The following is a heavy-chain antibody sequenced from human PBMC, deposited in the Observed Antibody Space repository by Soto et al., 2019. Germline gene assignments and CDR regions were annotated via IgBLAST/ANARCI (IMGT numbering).Heavy chain of an antibody. V-gene: IGHV1-69*13. Sequence: SVKVSCKASGGTFSSYAISWVRQAPGQGLEWMGGIIPIFGTANYAQKFQGRVTITADESTSTAYMELSSLRSEDTAVYYCAVYSGERSRDSYPDAFDIWGQGTVVTVSS. J-gene: IGHJ3*02. CDR2: IIPIFGTA. CDR3: AVYSGERSRDSYPDAFDI. CDR1: GGTFSSYA. D-gene: IGHD2-15*01.